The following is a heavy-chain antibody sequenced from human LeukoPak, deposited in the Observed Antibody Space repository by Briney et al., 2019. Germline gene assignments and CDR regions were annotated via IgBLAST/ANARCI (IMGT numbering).Heavy chain of an antibody. CDR3: ARAQSTYYYGSGSYSPPDY. CDR2: INPNSGGT. V-gene: IGHV1-2*02. D-gene: IGHD3-10*01. CDR1: GYTFTGYY. Sequence: RGASVKVSCKASGYTFTGYYMHWVRQAPGQGLEWMGWINPNSGGTNYAQKFQGRVTMTRDTSISTAYMELSRLRSDDTAVYYCARAQSTYYYGSGSYSPPDYWGQGTLVTVSS. J-gene: IGHJ4*02.